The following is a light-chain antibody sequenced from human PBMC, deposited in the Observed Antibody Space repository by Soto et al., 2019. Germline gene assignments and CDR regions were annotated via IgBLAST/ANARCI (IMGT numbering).Light chain of an antibody. CDR2: DAS. CDR3: QQYNNWPFA. Sequence: VLTQYPGTLPLSPGERAAPSCRVSQPISTYLAWYQQKPGQAPRLLIYDASTRATGIPARFSGTGSETDFTLTISGLQSEDSAIYFCQQYNNWPFAFGQGTRLAI. J-gene: IGKJ5*01. V-gene: IGKV3D-15*01. CDR1: QPISTY.